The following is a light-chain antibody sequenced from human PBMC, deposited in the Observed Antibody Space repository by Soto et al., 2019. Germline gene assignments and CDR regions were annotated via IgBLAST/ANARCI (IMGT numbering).Light chain of an antibody. Sequence: QSLLTHLRSVSGSPGRTSTISCTGTSRDVGGYNYVSWYQQHPGKAPKLMIYDVSKRPSGVPDRFSGSKSGSTASLTVSGLQADDEADYYCISYAGNNNEIFGTGTKVTVL. J-gene: IGLJ1*01. CDR3: ISYAGNNNEI. CDR1: SRDVGGYNY. V-gene: IGLV2-11*01. CDR2: DVS.